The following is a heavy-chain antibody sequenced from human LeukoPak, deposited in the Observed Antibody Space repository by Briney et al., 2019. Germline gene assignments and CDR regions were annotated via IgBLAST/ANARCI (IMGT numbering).Heavy chain of an antibody. CDR1: GFTFDDYG. D-gene: IGHD6-19*01. CDR2: IRSKANSYAT. CDR3: TSFDSSGWYQRRDY. J-gene: IGHJ4*02. Sequence: PGGSLRLSCAASGFTFDDYGMTWVRQASGKGLEWVGRIRSKANSYATAYAASVKGRFTISRDDSKNTAYLQMNSLKTEDTAVYYCTSFDSSGWYQRRDYWGQGTLATVSS. V-gene: IGHV3-73*01.